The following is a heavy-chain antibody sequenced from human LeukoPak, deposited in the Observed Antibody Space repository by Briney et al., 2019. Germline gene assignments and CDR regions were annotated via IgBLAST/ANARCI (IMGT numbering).Heavy chain of an antibody. CDR3: ARGTYGSGSYYNYNWSDP. CDR2: IIPIFGTA. D-gene: IGHD3-10*01. J-gene: IGHJ5*02. Sequence: GASVKVPXKASGGTFSSYAISWVRQAPGQGLEWMGGIIPIFGTANYAQKFQGRVTITADESTSTAYMELSSLRSEDTAVYYCARGTYGSGSYYNYNWSDPWGQGTLVTVSS. V-gene: IGHV1-69*13. CDR1: GGTFSSYA.